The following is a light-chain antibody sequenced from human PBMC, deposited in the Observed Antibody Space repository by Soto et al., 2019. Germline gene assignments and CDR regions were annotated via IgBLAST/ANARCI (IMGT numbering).Light chain of an antibody. CDR1: SSDVGNYNL. CDR2: EGS. J-gene: IGLJ1*01. Sequence: QSVLTQPASVSGSPGQSITISCTGTSSDVGNYNLVSWYQHDPGKASKLLIYEGSKRPSGVFDRFSGSKSGNTASLTISGLQAEDEADYYCCSYASSSTYVFGTGTKVTVL. CDR3: CSYASSSTYV. V-gene: IGLV2-23*01.